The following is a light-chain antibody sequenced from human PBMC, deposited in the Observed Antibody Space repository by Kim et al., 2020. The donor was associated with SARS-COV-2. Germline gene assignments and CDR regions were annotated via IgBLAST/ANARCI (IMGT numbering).Light chain of an antibody. CDR3: HVWDSSTAI. J-gene: IGLJ2*01. V-gene: IGLV3-9*01. CDR1: NIGSKS. Sequence: VALGQTARIACGGNNIGSKSVHWYQQKPGQAPVLVIYRDNKRPSGIPERFTGSNSGNTATLTISRAQAGDEADYYCHVWDSSTAIFGGGTQLTVL. CDR2: RDN.